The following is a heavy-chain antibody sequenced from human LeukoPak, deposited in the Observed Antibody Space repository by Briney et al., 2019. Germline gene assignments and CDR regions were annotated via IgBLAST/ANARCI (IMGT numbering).Heavy chain of an antibody. D-gene: IGHD3-10*01. J-gene: IGHJ4*02. CDR2: IYYSGST. CDR1: GGSISSYY. Sequence: SETLSLTCIVSGGSISSYYWSWIRQPPGKGLEWIGYIYYSGSTNYNPSLKSRVTISVDPSKSQFSLKLSSVTAADTAVYYCARSYNYGSGSYSGFAYWGQGTLVTVSS. V-gene: IGHV4-59*01. CDR3: ARSYNYGSGSYSGFAY.